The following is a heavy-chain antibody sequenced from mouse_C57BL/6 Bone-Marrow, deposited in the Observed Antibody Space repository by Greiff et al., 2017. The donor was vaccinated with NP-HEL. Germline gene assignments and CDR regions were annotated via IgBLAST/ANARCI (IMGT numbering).Heavy chain of an antibody. Sequence: EVQLQQSGPELVKPGASVQISCKASGYTFTDYYMNWVKQSHGKSLEWIGDINPNNGGTSYNQKFKGKATLTVDKSSSTAYMELRSLTSEDSAVYYCARYLSYAMDYWGQGTSVTVSS. CDR1: GYTFTDYY. V-gene: IGHV1-26*01. CDR2: INPNNGGT. D-gene: IGHD5-1*01. J-gene: IGHJ4*01. CDR3: ARYLSYAMDY.